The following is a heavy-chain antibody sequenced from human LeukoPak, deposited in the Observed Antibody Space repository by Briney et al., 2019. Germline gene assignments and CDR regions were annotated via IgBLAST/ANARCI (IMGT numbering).Heavy chain of an antibody. D-gene: IGHD6-19*01. J-gene: IGHJ4*02. Sequence: GRSLRLSCAASGFTFSSYGRHWVRQAPGKGLEWVAVISYDGSNKYYADSVKGRFTISRDNSKNTLYLQMNSLRAEDTAVYYCAKTAVAGTSVYFDYWGQGTLVTVSS. CDR1: GFTFSSYG. V-gene: IGHV3-30*18. CDR2: ISYDGSNK. CDR3: AKTAVAGTSVYFDY.